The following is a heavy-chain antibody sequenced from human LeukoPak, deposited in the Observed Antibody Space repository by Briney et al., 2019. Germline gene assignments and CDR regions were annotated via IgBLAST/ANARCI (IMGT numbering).Heavy chain of an antibody. D-gene: IGHD5-18*01. CDR2: IKEDGGER. J-gene: IGHJ4*02. CDR1: GFNFSSYW. CDR3: ARLYTAISY. Sequence: GGSLRLSCVASGFNFSSYWMTWVRQAPGKGLEWVANIKEDGGERHYMDSVKGRFTISRDNSKNTLYLQMNSLRAEDTAVYYCARLYTAISYWGQGTLVTVSS. V-gene: IGHV3-7*01.